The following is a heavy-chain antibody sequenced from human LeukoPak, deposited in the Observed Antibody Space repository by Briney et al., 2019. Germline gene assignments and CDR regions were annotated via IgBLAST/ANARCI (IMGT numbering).Heavy chain of an antibody. D-gene: IGHD5-18*01. J-gene: IGHJ6*02. CDR1: GGSISSYY. CDR3: ARGPRDTAMRIRSYYYYYGMDV. CDR2: IYYSGST. V-gene: IGHV4-59*01. Sequence: PSETLSLTCTVSGGSISSYYWSWIRQPPGKGLEWIGYIYYSGSTNYNPSLKSRVTISVDTSKNQFSLKLSSVTAADTAVYYCARGPRDTAMRIRSYYYYYGMDVWGQGTTVTVSS.